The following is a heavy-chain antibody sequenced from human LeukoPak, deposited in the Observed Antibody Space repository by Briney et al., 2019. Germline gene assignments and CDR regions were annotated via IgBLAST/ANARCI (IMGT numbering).Heavy chain of an antibody. V-gene: IGHV4-4*09. Sequence: SETLSLTCTVSGGSVSSYYWTWIRQPPGKGLEWIGYIYTSGSTTYNPSLENRVTMSVDASKKQFSLKLSSVTAADTAVYYCARGDSRALGTENYWGQGTLVTVSS. CDR1: GGSVSSYY. D-gene: IGHD1-14*01. J-gene: IGHJ4*02. CDR2: IYTSGST. CDR3: ARGDSRALGTENY.